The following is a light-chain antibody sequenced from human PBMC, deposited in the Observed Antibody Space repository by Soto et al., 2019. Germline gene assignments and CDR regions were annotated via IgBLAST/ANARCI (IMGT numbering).Light chain of an antibody. CDR3: QQSYSTLYT. V-gene: IGKV1-39*01. Sequence: DIQMTQSPSSLSASVGDRVTITCRASQSISSYLNWYQQKPGKGLKLLIYAASSLQRGVPSRFSGSGSGTDFTLTISSLQSEDFATYYCQQSYSTLYTFGQGTKLEIK. CDR1: QSISSY. J-gene: IGKJ2*01. CDR2: AAS.